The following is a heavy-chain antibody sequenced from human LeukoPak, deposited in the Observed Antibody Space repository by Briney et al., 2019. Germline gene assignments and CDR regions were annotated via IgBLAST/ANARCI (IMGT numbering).Heavy chain of an antibody. CDR2: INPNSGDT. V-gene: IGHV1-2*02. Sequence: ASVKVSCKASGYTFTGYYMQWVRQAPGQGIERMGWINPNSGDTNYAQKLQGRVTITRDTSISTAYMELNRLISDDTAVYYCAISNDYYDSSGYCSHAFDIWGQGTMVTVST. CDR1: GYTFTGYY. CDR3: AISNDYYDSSGYCSHAFDI. J-gene: IGHJ3*02. D-gene: IGHD3-22*01.